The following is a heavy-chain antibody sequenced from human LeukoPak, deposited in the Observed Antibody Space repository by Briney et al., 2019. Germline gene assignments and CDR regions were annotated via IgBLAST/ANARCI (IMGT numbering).Heavy chain of an antibody. J-gene: IGHJ5*02. D-gene: IGHD2-15*01. V-gene: IGHV4-34*01. CDR2: INHSGST. CDR1: GGSSSGYY. CDR3: ARGGVVAARNWFDP. Sequence: PSETLSLTCAVYGGSSSGYYWSWIRQPPGKGLEWIGEINHSGSTNYNPSLKSRVTISVDTSKNQFSLKLSSVTAADTAVYYCARGGVVAARNWFDPWGQGTLVTVSS.